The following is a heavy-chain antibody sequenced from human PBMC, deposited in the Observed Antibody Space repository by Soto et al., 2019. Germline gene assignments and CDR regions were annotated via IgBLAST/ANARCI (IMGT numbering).Heavy chain of an antibody. CDR3: VKDRGFLEWFLMA. Sequence: LRLSCSASGFTFSSYAMHWVRQAPGKGLEYVSAISSNGGSTYYADSVKGRFTISRDNSKNTLYLQMSSLRAEDTAVYYCVKDRGFLEWFLMAWGQGTLVTVSS. J-gene: IGHJ4*02. CDR1: GFTFSSYA. D-gene: IGHD3-3*01. CDR2: ISSNGGST. V-gene: IGHV3-64D*06.